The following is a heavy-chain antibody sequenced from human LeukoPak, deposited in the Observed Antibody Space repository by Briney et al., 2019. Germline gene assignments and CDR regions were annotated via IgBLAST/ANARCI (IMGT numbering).Heavy chain of an antibody. CDR3: AKGLRGDRDY. D-gene: IGHD2-21*02. CDR2: INPDGSRT. J-gene: IGHJ4*02. V-gene: IGHV3-74*01. Sequence: PGGSLRLSCAASGFTFSTYWMHWVRQAPGKGLVWVSRINPDGSRTDYADSVKGRFTISRDNAKNTLYLQMNSLRAEDTALYYCAKGLRGDRDYWGQGTLVTVSP. CDR1: GFTFSTYW.